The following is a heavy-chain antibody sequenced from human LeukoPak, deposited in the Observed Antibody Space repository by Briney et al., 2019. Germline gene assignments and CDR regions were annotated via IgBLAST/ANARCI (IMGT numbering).Heavy chain of an antibody. V-gene: IGHV3-7*01. J-gene: IGHJ4*02. Sequence: GGSLRLSCAASGFTVSSNSMSWVRQAPGKGLEWVANIKQDGSEKYYVDSVKGRFTISRDNAKNSLYLQMNSRRAEDTALYYCARYKQQLVFDYWGQGTLVTVSS. CDR3: ARYKQQLVFDY. CDR2: IKQDGSEK. D-gene: IGHD6-13*01. CDR1: GFTVSSNS.